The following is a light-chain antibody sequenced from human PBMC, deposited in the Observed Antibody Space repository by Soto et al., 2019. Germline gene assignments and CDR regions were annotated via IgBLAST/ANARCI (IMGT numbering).Light chain of an antibody. CDR1: SSDVGSYDL. Sequence: QSVLTQPASVSGPPGQSIVISCNGSSSDVGSYDLVSWYLQYPGKAPKVNIFEGTKRPSGVSNRFSGSKSGNTASLTTSGLQAEDEADYYCSSHTLSRALQVFGTGTKLTVL. V-gene: IGLV2-14*02. J-gene: IGLJ1*01. CDR2: EGT. CDR3: SSHTLSRALQV.